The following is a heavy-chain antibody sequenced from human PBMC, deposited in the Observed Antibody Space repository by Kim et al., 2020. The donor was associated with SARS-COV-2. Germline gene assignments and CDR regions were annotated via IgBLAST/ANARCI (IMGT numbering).Heavy chain of an antibody. V-gene: IGHV4-39*01. Sequence: PSLKGRVTISVDTSKNQFSLKLSSVTAADTAVYYCARTVWEELRIPLDYWGQGTLVTVSS. CDR3: ARTVWEELRIPLDY. D-gene: IGHD1-7*01. J-gene: IGHJ4*02.